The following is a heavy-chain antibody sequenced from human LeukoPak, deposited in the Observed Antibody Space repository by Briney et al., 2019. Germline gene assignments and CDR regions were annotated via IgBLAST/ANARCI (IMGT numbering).Heavy chain of an antibody. J-gene: IGHJ4*02. CDR3: ARGIDY. Sequence: GRSLRLSCAASGFTFSSYAMSWVRQAPGKGLELVSAVSGSGGSTYYADSVRGRFTISRDTSKNMVFLQMNSLRVEDTAVYYCARGIDYWGRGTLVTVSS. CDR1: GFTFSSYA. CDR2: VSGSGGST. V-gene: IGHV3-23*01.